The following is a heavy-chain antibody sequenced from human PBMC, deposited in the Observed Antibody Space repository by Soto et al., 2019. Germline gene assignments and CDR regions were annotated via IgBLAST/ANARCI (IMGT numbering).Heavy chain of an antibody. CDR2: IKQDGSQK. Sequence: EVQLVESGGGWVQPGGSLRLSCAASGFTFSNYWMSWVRQAPGKGLEWVANIKQDGSQKYYVDSVKGRFTISRDNAKNSLYLEMSSLRAEDTAVYSCARVLLREAAGAPYWFDPWGQGTLVTVSS. D-gene: IGHD6-13*01. CDR3: ARVLLREAAGAPYWFDP. J-gene: IGHJ5*02. CDR1: GFTFSNYW. V-gene: IGHV3-7*03.